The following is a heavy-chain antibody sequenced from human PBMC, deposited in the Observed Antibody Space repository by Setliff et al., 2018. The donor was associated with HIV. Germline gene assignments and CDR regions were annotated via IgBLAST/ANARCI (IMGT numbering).Heavy chain of an antibody. CDR3: ARDPHYFDRSGYYSYFYLDY. J-gene: IGHJ4*02. D-gene: IGHD3-22*01. CDR1: GGSFSGYY. V-gene: IGHV4-34*01. CDR2: INHIGIT. Sequence: KPSETLSLTCAVYGGSFSGYYWSWIRQPPGKGLEWIGEINHIGITEDNPSLKSRVTISVDTSKNEFSLKLSSVTAADTAVYYCARDPHYFDRSGYYSYFYLDYWGQGTLVTVSS.